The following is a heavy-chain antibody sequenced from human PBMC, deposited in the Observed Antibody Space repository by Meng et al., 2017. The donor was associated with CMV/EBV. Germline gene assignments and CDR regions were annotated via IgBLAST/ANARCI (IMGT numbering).Heavy chain of an antibody. CDR3: ARTREYDLDYFDY. V-gene: IGHV1-2*02. D-gene: IGHD3-3*01. J-gene: IGHJ4*02. CDR1: GYTFTGYY. CDR2: INPNSGGT. Sequence: ASVKVSCKASGYTFTGYYMHWVRQAPGQGLEWMGWINPNSGGTNYAQKFQGRVTMTRDTSISTAYMELSRLRSDDTSVYYCARTREYDLDYFDYWGQGTLVTVSS.